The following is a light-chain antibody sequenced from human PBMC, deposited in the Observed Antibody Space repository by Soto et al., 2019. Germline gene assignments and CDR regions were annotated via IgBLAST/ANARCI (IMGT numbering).Light chain of an antibody. CDR1: SSDVGGQKL. CDR2: EGS. CDR3: CSYAGSTTWV. J-gene: IGLJ3*02. V-gene: IGLV2-23*01. Sequence: QSALTQPASVSGSPGQSITISCTGTSSDVGGQKLVSWYQQHPGKAPKVLLYEGSERPSGVSDRFSGSKSGTTASLTISGLQAEDEADYYFCSYAGSTTWVFGGGTQLTVL.